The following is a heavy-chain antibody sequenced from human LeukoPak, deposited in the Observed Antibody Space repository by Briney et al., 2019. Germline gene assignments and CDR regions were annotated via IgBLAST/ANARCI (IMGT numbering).Heavy chain of an antibody. CDR3: AILSWDGRGSFY. CDR2: IPKDGSTK. CDR1: GFTFSSYG. D-gene: IGHD2/OR15-2a*01. J-gene: IGHJ4*02. Sequence: GGSLRLSCAASGFTFSSYGIHWVRQAPGKGLEWVAVIPKDGSTKNYADSVKGRFTISRDNSRGTLSLQMNSLRAEDTAVYFCAILSWDGRGSFYWGQGTLVTVSS. V-gene: IGHV3-30*04.